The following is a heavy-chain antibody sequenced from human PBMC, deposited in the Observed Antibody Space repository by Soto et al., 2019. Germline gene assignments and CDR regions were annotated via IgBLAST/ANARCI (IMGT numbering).Heavy chain of an antibody. CDR1: GYAFNTYV. CDR2: ISPNNGNK. V-gene: IGHV1-18*01. CDR3: ARARAEIWWGGWFDT. Sequence: QVQLVQSGAEVKKPGASVKVSCKTSGYAFNTYVINWVRQAPGQGLEWMGWISPNNGNKNYAQRYQGRVTMTTDTSTTTAYMELRSLRSDDTAVYYCARARAEIWWGGWFDTWGQGTLVTVSS. D-gene: IGHD1-26*01. J-gene: IGHJ5*02.